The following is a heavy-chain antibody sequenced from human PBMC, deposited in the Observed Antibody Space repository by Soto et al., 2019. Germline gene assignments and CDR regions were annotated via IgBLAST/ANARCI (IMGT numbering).Heavy chain of an antibody. Sequence: SETLSLTCTVSGGSISSYYWSWIRQPPGKGLEWIGYIYYTGSTNYNPSLKSRITISVDTSKNQFSLKLSSLTAADTAVYYCARYSSTWSYFHYWGQGTLVTVSS. CDR1: GGSISSYY. V-gene: IGHV4-59*01. J-gene: IGHJ4*02. CDR2: IYYTGST. D-gene: IGHD6-13*01. CDR3: ARYSSTWSYFHY.